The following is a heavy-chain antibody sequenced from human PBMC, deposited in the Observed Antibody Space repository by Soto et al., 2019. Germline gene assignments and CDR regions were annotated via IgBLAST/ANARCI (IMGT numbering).Heavy chain of an antibody. V-gene: IGHV1-2*02. CDR3: AREFGELYYDFWSGPPTDP. J-gene: IGHJ5*02. Sequence: ASVKFSCMASGYTFTGYYMHWVRQAHGQGLEWMGWSNPNSGGTNYAQKFQGRVTMTRDTSISTAYMELSRLRSDDTAVYYCAREFGELYYDFWSGPPTDPWGQGTLVTVSS. CDR2: SNPNSGGT. CDR1: GYTFTGYY. D-gene: IGHD3-3*01.